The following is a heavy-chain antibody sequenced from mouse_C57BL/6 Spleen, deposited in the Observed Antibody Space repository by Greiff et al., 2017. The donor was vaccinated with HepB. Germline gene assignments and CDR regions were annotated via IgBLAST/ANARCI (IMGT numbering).Heavy chain of an antibody. D-gene: IGHD1-1*01. V-gene: IGHV1-64*01. CDR1: GYTFTSYW. Sequence: QVQLQQPGAELVKPGASVKLSCKASGYTFTSYWMHWVKQRPGQGLEWIGMIHPNSGSTNYNEKFKSKATLTVDKSSSTAYMQLSSLTSEDSAVYDWAREAHYYGSSDKAWFAYWGQGTRVTVAA. CDR3: AREAHYYGSSDKAWFAY. CDR2: IHPNSGST. J-gene: IGHJ3*01.